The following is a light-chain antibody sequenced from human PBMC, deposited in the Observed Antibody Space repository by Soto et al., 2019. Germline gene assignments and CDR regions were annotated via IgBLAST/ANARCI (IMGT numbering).Light chain of an antibody. V-gene: IGKV1-5*03. CDR1: QNITTW. Sequence: DIQMTQSPSTLSASVGDRVTITCRASQNITTWLDWYQQKPGKAPKLLIYKTSTLESGVPSRFSGSGSGTEFTLISSSLQPDVFASYYCQQFNTLWTFGQGTKVDIK. CDR2: KTS. CDR3: QQFNTLWT. J-gene: IGKJ1*01.